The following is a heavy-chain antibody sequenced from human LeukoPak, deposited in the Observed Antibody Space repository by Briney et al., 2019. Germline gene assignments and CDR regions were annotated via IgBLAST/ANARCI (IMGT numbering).Heavy chain of an antibody. Sequence: KTSETLSLTCAVYGGSFSGYYWSWIRQPPGKGLEWIGYIYYSGSTNYNPSLKSRVTISVDTSKNQFSLKLSSVTAADTAVYYCASNTAMDPNYYYYYMDVWGKGTTVTISS. CDR3: ASNTAMDPNYYYYYMDV. CDR2: IYYSGST. V-gene: IGHV4-59*08. CDR1: GGSFSGYY. D-gene: IGHD5-18*01. J-gene: IGHJ6*03.